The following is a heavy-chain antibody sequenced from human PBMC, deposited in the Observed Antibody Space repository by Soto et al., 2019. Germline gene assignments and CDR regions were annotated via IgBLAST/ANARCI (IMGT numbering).Heavy chain of an antibody. CDR3: ASCSSGWPRGGWFDP. CDR2: IYYSGST. CDR1: GGSISSSSYY. Sequence: TLSLTCTVSGGSISSSSYYWGWIRQPPGKGLEWIGSIYYSGSTYYNPSLKSRVTISVDTSKNQFSLKLSSVTAADTAVYYCASCSSGWPRGGWFDPWGQGTLVTVSS. V-gene: IGHV4-39*01. J-gene: IGHJ5*02. D-gene: IGHD6-19*01.